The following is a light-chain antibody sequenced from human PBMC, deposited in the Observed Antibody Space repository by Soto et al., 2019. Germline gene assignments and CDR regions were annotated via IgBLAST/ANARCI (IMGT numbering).Light chain of an antibody. Sequence: QSALTQPASVSGSPGQSITISCTGTSSDVGGYNYVSWYQQHPGKAPKLMIYDVSNRPSGVSNRFSDSKSGNTASLTISGRQAEDEADYYCSSYTSSSTEVFGGGTKLTVL. CDR2: DVS. V-gene: IGLV2-14*01. CDR3: SSYTSSSTEV. J-gene: IGLJ2*01. CDR1: SSDVGGYNY.